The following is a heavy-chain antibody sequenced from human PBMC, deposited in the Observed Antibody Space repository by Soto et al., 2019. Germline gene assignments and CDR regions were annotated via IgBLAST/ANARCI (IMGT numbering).Heavy chain of an antibody. CDR1: GFTFSSYS. V-gene: IGHV3-21*01. J-gene: IGHJ4*02. CDR3: SRGDTTMVPTALEY. Sequence: EVQLVESGGGLVKPGGSLRLSCAASGFTFSSYSMNWVRQGPGKGLEWVSSLSSSSNYIYYAYSVKGRFTISRDNAKNSLYLQMTSLRAEDTAVYYCSRGDTTMVPTALEYWCQGTLVSVPS. D-gene: IGHD5-18*01. CDR2: LSSSSNYI.